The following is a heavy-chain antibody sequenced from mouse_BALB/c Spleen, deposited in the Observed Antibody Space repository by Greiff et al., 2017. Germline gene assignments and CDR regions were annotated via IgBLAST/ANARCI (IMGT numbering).Heavy chain of an antibody. D-gene: IGHD1-1*01. J-gene: IGHJ4*01. CDR1: GYSITSDYA. Sequence: EVQRVESGPGLVKPSQSLSLTCTVTGYSITSDYAWNWIRQFPGNKLEWMGYISYSGSTSYNPSLKSRISITRDTSKNQFFLQLNSVTTEDTATYYCARRNYGYAMDYWGQGTSVTVSS. CDR2: ISYSGST. V-gene: IGHV3-2*02. CDR3: ARRNYGYAMDY.